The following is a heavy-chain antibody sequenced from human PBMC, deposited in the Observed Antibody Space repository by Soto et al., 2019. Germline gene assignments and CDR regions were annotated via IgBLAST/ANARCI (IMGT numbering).Heavy chain of an antibody. D-gene: IGHD6-19*01. V-gene: IGHV3-23*01. CDR1: GFTFSSYA. CDR3: AKIDLIAVAGLVLCYLDY. CDR2: ISGSGGST. Sequence: PGGSLRLSCAASGFTFSSYAMSWVRQAPGKGLEWVSAISGSGGSTYYAESVKGRFTISRDNSKDTLYMQMNSLRAEDTAVCSCAKIDLIAVAGLVLCYLDYWGQGTLATVTS. J-gene: IGHJ4*02.